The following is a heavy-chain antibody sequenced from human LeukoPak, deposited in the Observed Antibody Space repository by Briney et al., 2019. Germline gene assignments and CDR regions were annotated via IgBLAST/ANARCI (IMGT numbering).Heavy chain of an antibody. CDR2: INPNSGGT. Sequence: GASVKVSCKASGYTFTGYYMHRVRQAPGQGLEWMGWINPNSGGTNYAQKFQGRVTMTRDTSISTAYMELSRLRSDDTAVYYCARENIAAAGTRGDYWGQGTLVTASS. CDR1: GYTFTGYY. J-gene: IGHJ4*02. D-gene: IGHD6-13*01. V-gene: IGHV1-2*02. CDR3: ARENIAAAGTRGDY.